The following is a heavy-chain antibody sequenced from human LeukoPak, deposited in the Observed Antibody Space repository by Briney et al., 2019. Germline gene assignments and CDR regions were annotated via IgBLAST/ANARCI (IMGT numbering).Heavy chain of an antibody. CDR1: GGSVTSDY. CDR2: IYYNRRT. V-gene: IGHV4-59*02. J-gene: IGHJ4*02. Sequence: SETLSLTCTVSGGSVTSDYWSWIRQPPGKGLEWLGYIYYNRRTRYNPSLTSRITLSVDTSNNQLSLNLLSVTAADTAVYYCARTTGEGSQDHWGQGTLVTVSS. D-gene: IGHD7-27*01. CDR3: ARTTGEGSQDH.